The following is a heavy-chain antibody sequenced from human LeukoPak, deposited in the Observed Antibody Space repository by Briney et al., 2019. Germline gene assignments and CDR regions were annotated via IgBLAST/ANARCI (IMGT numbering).Heavy chain of an antibody. CDR3: ARALGSPLDY. V-gene: IGHV3-74*01. Sequence: PGGSPRLSCAASGFTFRNDWMHWVRQAPGKGLVWVSRISHDGRNTPYADSVKGRFTLSRDNARSTLFLQLDSLRAEDTAVYYCARALGSPLDYWGQGTLVTVSS. CDR2: ISHDGRNT. D-gene: IGHD1-26*01. CDR1: GFTFRNDW. J-gene: IGHJ4*02.